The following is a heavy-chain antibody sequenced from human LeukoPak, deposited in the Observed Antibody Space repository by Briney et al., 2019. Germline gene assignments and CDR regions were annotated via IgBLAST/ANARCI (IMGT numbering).Heavy chain of an antibody. Sequence: QPGGSLRLSCAASGFTFSSYGMHWVRQAPGKGLEWVAVIWYDGSNKYYADSVKGRFTISRDNSKNTLYLQMNSLRAEDTAVYYCAKDTGGYDSRSYGMDVWGQGTTVTVSS. J-gene: IGHJ6*02. CDR3: AKDTGGYDSRSYGMDV. V-gene: IGHV3-30*02. CDR1: GFTFSSYG. D-gene: IGHD5-12*01. CDR2: IWYDGSNK.